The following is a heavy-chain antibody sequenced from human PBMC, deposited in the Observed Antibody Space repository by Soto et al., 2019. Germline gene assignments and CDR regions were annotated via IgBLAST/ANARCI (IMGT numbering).Heavy chain of an antibody. V-gene: IGHV4-59*08. CDR1: GGSTSSYY. CDR2: NSYSGST. Sequence: QVQLQESGPGLVKPSETLSLTCTVTGGSTSSYYWSWLRQPPGKGLEWIGYNSYSGSTDYNPSLKCRVTISVDTSKNQFALKLSSATAADKAVYYCARHGGSYSFDYWGQGTLVTVSS. J-gene: IGHJ4*02. D-gene: IGHD1-26*01. CDR3: ARHGGSYSFDY.